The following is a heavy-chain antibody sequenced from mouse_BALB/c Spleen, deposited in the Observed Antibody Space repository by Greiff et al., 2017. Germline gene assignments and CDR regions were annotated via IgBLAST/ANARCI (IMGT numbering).Heavy chain of an antibody. V-gene: IGHV1-87*01. CDR2: IYPGDGDT. J-gene: IGHJ2*01. CDR1: GYTFSSYW. Sequence: QVQLQQSGAELARPGASVKLSCKASGYTFSSYWMQWVKQRPGQGLEWIGAIYPGDGDTRYTQKFKGKATLTADKSSSTAYMQLSSLASEDSAVYYCARSGRYDGFDYWGQGTTLTVSS. CDR3: ARSGRYDGFDY. D-gene: IGHD2-14*01.